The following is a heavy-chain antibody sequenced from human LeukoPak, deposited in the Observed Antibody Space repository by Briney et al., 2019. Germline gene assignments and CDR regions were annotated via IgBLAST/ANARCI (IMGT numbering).Heavy chain of an antibody. D-gene: IGHD2-15*01. V-gene: IGHV3-74*01. J-gene: IGHJ4*02. CDR1: GFTFSSYW. Sequence: GGSLRLSCAASGFTFSSYWMHWVRQAPGKGLVWVARISSDASSTTYADSVKGRFTISRDNAKDTLYLEMNSLRAEDTAVYYCARGSTSSCYYWGQGTLVTVSS. CDR2: ISSDASST. CDR3: ARGSTSSCYY.